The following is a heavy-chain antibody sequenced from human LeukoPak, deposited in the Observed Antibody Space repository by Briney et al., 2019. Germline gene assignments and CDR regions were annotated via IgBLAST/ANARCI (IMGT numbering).Heavy chain of an antibody. CDR3: ARLHTVLYNWFDP. V-gene: IGHV1-2*06. CDR2: INPNSGGA. D-gene: IGHD4-11*01. CDR1: GYTFTGYY. Sequence: GASVKVSCKASGYTFTGYYMHWVRQAPGQGLEWMGRINPNSGGANYAQKFQGRVTMTRDTSISTAYMELSRLRSDDTAVYYCARLHTVLYNWFDPWGQGTLVTVSS. J-gene: IGHJ5*02.